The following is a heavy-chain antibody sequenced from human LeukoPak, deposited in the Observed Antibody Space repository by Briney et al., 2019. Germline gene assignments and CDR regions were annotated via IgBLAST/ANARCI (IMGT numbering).Heavy chain of an antibody. J-gene: IGHJ4*02. CDR3: AKDWGIAMTGLYSFDH. D-gene: IGHD6-19*01. Sequence: ASVKVSCKTSGYPFRGYYVHWVRQAPGQGLEWMGWVNPNTGTTSSAKKLQGRVTMTTDTSINTVYMELRSLISGDTAMYYCAKDWGIAMTGLYSFDHWGQGTLVTVSS. CDR2: VNPNTGTT. CDR1: GYPFRGYY. V-gene: IGHV1-2*02.